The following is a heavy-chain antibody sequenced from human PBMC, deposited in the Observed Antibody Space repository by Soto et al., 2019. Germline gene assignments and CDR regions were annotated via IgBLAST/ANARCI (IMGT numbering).Heavy chain of an antibody. V-gene: IGHV3-20*04. J-gene: IGHJ4*02. CDR3: VRGGSLYFDY. D-gene: IGHD1-26*01. CDR1: GFTFDDYG. CDR2: VNWNGGST. Sequence: EVQLVESGGGVLRPGGSLRLSCAASGFTFDDYGMSWARQAPGKGLEWVSGVNWNGGSTGYADSVKGRFTISRDNAKNSLYLQMNSLGAADTAFYYCVRGGSLYFDYWGQGTLVTVSS.